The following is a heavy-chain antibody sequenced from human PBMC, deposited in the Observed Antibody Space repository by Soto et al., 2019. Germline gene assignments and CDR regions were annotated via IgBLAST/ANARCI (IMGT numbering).Heavy chain of an antibody. V-gene: IGHV3-30-3*01. Sequence: GGSLRLSCTGSGFTFSKYAMHWVRQAPGKGLEWVSVISYDGSNKYYADAVKGRFTISRDNSKNTLYLQMNSLRSEDTAVYYCARDYYDASGYFCPWFDPWGQGTLVTVSS. CDR2: ISYDGSNK. CDR3: ARDYYDASGYFCPWFDP. CDR1: GFTFSKYA. J-gene: IGHJ5*02. D-gene: IGHD3-22*01.